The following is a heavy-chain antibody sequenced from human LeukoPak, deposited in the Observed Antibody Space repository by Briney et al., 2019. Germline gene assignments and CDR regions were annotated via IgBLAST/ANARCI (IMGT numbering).Heavy chain of an antibody. D-gene: IGHD5-18*01. Sequence: SKTLSLTCTVSGGSISSYYWSWIRQPPGKGLEWIGYIYYSGSTNYNPSLKSRVTISVDTSKNQFSLKLSSVTAADTAVYYCARGDTAFDYWGQGTLVTVSS. V-gene: IGHV4-59*08. CDR2: IYYSGST. J-gene: IGHJ4*02. CDR3: ARGDTAFDY. CDR1: GGSISSYY.